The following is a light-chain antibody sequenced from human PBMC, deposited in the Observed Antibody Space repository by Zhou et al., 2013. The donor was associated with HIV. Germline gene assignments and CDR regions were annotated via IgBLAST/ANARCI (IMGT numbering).Light chain of an antibody. CDR3: MSFTVSSTLE. V-gene: IGLV2-14*03. CDR2: DVR. CDR1: VSDIGTYDY. Sequence: QSALTQPASVSGSPGQSITISCTGTVSDIGTYDYVSWYQKHPGKSPQNVIIYDVRHRPSGVSSRFSGSKSGNTASLTISGLRAEDEADYYCMSFTVSSTLEFGGGTRLTVL. J-gene: IGLJ2*01.